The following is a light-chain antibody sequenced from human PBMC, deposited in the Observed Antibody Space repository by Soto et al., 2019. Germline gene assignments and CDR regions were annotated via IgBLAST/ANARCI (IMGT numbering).Light chain of an antibody. CDR1: QTVTNMH. Sequence: VLSLSLCTLSLTKRERATLSCRASQTVTNMHLAWYQQKPGQAPRLLIHGASNRATGIPDRISGSGSGTDFTLTISRLDPDDFAMYYCQQYCASHAVGQGGRLAI. J-gene: IGKJ5*01. V-gene: IGKV3-20*01. CDR3: QQYCASHA. CDR2: GAS.